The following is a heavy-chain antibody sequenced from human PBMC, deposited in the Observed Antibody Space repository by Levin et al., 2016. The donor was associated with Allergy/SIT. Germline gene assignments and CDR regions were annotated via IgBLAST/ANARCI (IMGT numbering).Heavy chain of an antibody. V-gene: IGHV3-23*01. CDR3: AKDRDDIVLMVYARD. CDR2: ISGSGGST. Sequence: GESLKISCAASGFTFSSYAMSWVRQAPGKGLEWVSAISGSGGSTYYADSVKGRFTISRDNSKNTLYLQMNSLRAEDTAVYYCAKDRDDIVLMVYARDWGQGTLVTVSS. J-gene: IGHJ4*02. D-gene: IGHD2-8*01. CDR1: GFTFSSYA.